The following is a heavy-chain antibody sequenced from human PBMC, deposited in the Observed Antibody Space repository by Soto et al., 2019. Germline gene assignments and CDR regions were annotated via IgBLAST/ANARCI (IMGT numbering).Heavy chain of an antibody. V-gene: IGHV1-18*01. J-gene: IGHJ4*02. CDR3: ASSDDSRGYELQF. CDR1: AYTSLD. Sequence: QVHLMQSGDEVKESGASVKVSCEASAYTSLDITWVRRAPGQGLEWMGWINADSMKTRYGQNVQGRLTVTADTSTGTVHMILNNLRPDDTAIYYCASSDDSRGYELQFWGRGTLVTVSS. D-gene: IGHD3-22*01. CDR2: INADSMKT.